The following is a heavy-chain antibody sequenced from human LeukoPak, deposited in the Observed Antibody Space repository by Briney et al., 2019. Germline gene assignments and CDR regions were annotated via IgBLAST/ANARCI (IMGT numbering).Heavy chain of an antibody. CDR2: IREDGSHE. V-gene: IGHV3-7*01. Sequence: GGSLRLSCAASGFTFSTYLMNWVRQAPGKGLEWVAYIREDGSHENYVDSVKGRFTISRDNAKNSLSLQLNSLRAEDTAVYFCARGGTWGSFDYWGQGTLVTVSS. CDR3: ARGGTWGSFDY. D-gene: IGHD3-16*01. CDR1: GFTFSTYL. J-gene: IGHJ4*02.